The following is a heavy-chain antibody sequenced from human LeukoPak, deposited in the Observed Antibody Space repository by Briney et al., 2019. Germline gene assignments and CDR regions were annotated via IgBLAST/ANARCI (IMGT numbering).Heavy chain of an antibody. J-gene: IGHJ3*02. Sequence: GGSLRLSCAASGLSFSRYAMSWVRQAPGKGLEWVSAINKNGGSTYYADSVKGRLTISRDNSKNTLYLQMNNLRAEDTAVYYCAKTYCSGGGSCYSTADDAFDIWGQGTMLTVSS. D-gene: IGHD2-15*01. CDR2: INKNGGST. V-gene: IGHV3-23*05. CDR3: AKTYCSGGGSCYSTADDAFDI. CDR1: GLSFSRYA.